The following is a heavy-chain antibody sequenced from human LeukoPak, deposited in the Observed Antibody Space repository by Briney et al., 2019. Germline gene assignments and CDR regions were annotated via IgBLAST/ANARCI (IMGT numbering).Heavy chain of an antibody. V-gene: IGHV3-21*05. CDR2: ISSSSSYI. D-gene: IGHD1-14*01. CDR1: GFTFSSYE. J-gene: IGHJ6*03. Sequence: KSGGSLRLSCAASGFTFSSYEMNWVRQAPGKGLEWVSYISSSSSYIYYADSVKGRFTISRDNAKNSLYLQMNSLRAEDTAVYYCARVGPWVNPDYYYYYMDVWGKGTTVTVSS. CDR3: ARVGPWVNPDYYYYYMDV.